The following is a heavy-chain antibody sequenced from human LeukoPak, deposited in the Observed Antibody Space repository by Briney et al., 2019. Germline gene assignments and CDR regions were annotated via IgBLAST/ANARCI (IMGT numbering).Heavy chain of an antibody. D-gene: IGHD6-6*01. CDR2: ISATGGEI. CDR3: VRRDIYTTSSWGAFDI. V-gene: IGHV3-23*01. CDR1: GFTFSGYV. J-gene: IGHJ3*02. Sequence: GGTLRLSCAASGFTFSGYVMNWVRQVPGRRPDWVSSISATGGEIFYADSVKGRFTISRDNSNNMVYLQMDSLRTDDTALYYCVRRDIYTTSSWGAFDIWGQGTLVTVSS.